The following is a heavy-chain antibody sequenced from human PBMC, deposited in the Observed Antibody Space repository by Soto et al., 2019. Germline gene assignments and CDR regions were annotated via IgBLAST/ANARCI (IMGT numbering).Heavy chain of an antibody. Sequence: SETLSLTCTVSGRSISSYYWSWIRQPPGKGLEWIGYIYYSGSTNYNPSPKSRVTISVDTSKNQFTLKLSSVTAADTAVYYCARDLEITYGSGSYPRRYYYYYYGMDVWGQGTTVTVSS. CDR1: GRSISSYY. V-gene: IGHV4-59*01. CDR2: IYYSGST. CDR3: ARDLEITYGSGSYPRRYYYYYYGMDV. J-gene: IGHJ6*02. D-gene: IGHD3-10*01.